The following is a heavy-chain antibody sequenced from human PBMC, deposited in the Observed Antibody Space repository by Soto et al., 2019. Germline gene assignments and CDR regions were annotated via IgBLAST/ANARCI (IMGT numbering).Heavy chain of an antibody. V-gene: IGHV3-23*01. D-gene: IGHD2-2*01. Sequence: PGGSLRLSCAASGFTFSSYAMSWVRQAPGKGLEWVSAISGSGGSTYHADSVKGRFTISRDNSKNTLYLQMNSLRAEDTAVYYCAKDRVGYCSSTSCYGGYYFDYWGQGTLVTVSS. CDR2: ISGSGGST. CDR1: GFTFSSYA. J-gene: IGHJ4*02. CDR3: AKDRVGYCSSTSCYGGYYFDY.